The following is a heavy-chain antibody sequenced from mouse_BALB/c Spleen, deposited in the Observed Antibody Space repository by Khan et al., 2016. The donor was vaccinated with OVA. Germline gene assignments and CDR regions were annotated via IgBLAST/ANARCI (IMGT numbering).Heavy chain of an antibody. CDR2: ISYSGST. J-gene: IGHJ4*01. CDR3: ASELGRYYAMDY. V-gene: IGHV3-2*02. Sequence: EVQLQESGPGLVKPSQSLSLTCTVAGYSITSDYAWNWIRQFPENKLEWMGYISYSGSTGYNPSLKSRISITRDTSKHQFFLQLNSVTTEDTATYYCASELGRYYAMDYRGQGTSVTVSS. D-gene: IGHD4-1*01. CDR1: GYSITSDYA.